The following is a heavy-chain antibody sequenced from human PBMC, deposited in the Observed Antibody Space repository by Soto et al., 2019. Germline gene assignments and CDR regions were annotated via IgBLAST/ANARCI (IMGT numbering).Heavy chain of an antibody. CDR3: AKGRGGSGSLTPRVDF. CDR1: GSTFNNYA. V-gene: IGHV3-23*01. D-gene: IGHD3-10*01. CDR2: ISGGGDTT. J-gene: IGHJ4*02. Sequence: EVQLLESGGGLVQPGGSLRLSCAASGSTFNNYAMTWVRQAPGKGLEWFSAISGGGDTTSYADSVKGRFTDSRDGSKNTLYLQMSGLGAEDTALYYCAKGRGGSGSLTPRVDFWGQGTLVTVSS.